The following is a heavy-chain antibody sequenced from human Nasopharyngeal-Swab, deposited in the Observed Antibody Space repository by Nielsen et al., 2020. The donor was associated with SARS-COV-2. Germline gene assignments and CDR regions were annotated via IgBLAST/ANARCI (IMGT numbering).Heavy chain of an antibody. J-gene: IGHJ4*02. Sequence: GESLKISCAASGITFSSYAMHWVRQAPGKGLEWVAVISYDGSNKYYADSVKGRFTISRDNSKNTLYLQMNSLRAEDTAVYYCARDLGGYYGDWGQGTLVTVSS. CDR2: ISYDGSNK. CDR1: GITFSSYA. D-gene: IGHD3-22*01. CDR3: ARDLGGYYGD. V-gene: IGHV3-30-3*01.